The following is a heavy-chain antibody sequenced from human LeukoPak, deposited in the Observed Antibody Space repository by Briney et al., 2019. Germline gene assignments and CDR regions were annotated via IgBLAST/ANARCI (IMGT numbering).Heavy chain of an antibody. Sequence: GGSLRLSCAASGFSFSSYGMTWVRQAPGKGLEWVSSISSSSSYIYYADSVKGRFTISRDNAKNSLYLQMNSLRAEDTAVYYCARGRGYYYDSSDYWGQGTLVTVSS. J-gene: IGHJ4*02. CDR1: GFSFSSYG. V-gene: IGHV3-21*01. CDR3: ARGRGYYYDSSDY. CDR2: ISSSSSYI. D-gene: IGHD3-22*01.